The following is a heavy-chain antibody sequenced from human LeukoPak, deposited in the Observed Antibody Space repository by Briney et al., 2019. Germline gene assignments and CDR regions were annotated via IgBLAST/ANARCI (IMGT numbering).Heavy chain of an antibody. CDR2: AYYSGST. J-gene: IGHJ4*02. CDR3: ARGYSSSWYYFDY. Sequence: SETLSLTCTVSGGSISTYYWSWIRQPPGKELEWIGYAYYSGSTNYNPSLKSRVTISVDTSKNQFSLRLNSVTAADTAVYYCARGYSSSWYYFDYWGQGTLVTVSS. CDR1: GGSISTYY. V-gene: IGHV4-59*08. D-gene: IGHD6-13*01.